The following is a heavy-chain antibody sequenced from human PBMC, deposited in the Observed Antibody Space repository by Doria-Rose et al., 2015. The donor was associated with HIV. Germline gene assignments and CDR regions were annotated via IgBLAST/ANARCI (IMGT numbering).Heavy chain of an antibody. V-gene: IGHV2-26*01. J-gene: IGHJ4*02. CDR1: GVSLSSPGLG. Sequence: GPVLVKPTETLTLTCTVSGVSLSSPGLGVSWIRQPPGKALEWLANIFSDDERSYKTSLKSRLTISRCTSKSQVVLTMIDMDPVDTATYYCARIKSSRWYHKYYFDFWGQGTLVIVSA. CDR3: ARIKSSRWYHKYYFDF. D-gene: IGHD6-13*01. CDR2: IFSDDER.